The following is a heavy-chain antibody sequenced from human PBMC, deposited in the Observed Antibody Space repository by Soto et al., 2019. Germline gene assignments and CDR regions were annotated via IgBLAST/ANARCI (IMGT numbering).Heavy chain of an antibody. J-gene: IGHJ5*02. CDR1: GGSISSGGYY. Sequence: SETLSLTCTVSGGSISSGGYYWSWIRQHPGKGLEWIGYIYYSGSTYYNPSLKSRVTISVDKSKNQFSLKLSSVTAADTAVYYCASRPNYYDILTGSWFDPWGQGTLVTVSS. CDR3: ASRPNYYDILTGSWFDP. D-gene: IGHD3-9*01. V-gene: IGHV4-31*03. CDR2: IYYSGST.